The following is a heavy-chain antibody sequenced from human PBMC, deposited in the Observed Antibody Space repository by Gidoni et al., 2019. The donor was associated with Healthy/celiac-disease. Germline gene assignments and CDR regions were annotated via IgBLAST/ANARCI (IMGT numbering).Heavy chain of an antibody. CDR1: GFTFSRYR. D-gene: IGHD3-3*01. Sequence: EGKLVEAGGGRVKPGGSLRLYGAASGFTFSRYRMNWVRRAPGKGLELFSSISSSSSYIYYADSVNGRFTISRDNAKNSLYLQMNSLRAEDTAVYYCARDQAWFLEWLPYFDYWGQGTLVTVSS. J-gene: IGHJ4*02. CDR2: ISSSSSYI. CDR3: ARDQAWFLEWLPYFDY. V-gene: IGHV3-21*01.